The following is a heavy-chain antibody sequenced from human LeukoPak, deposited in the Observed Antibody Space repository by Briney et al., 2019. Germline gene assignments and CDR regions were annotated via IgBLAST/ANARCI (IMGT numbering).Heavy chain of an antibody. V-gene: IGHV4-34*01. Sequence: SETLSLTCSVYGGSLSGYYWSWIRQPPGKGLEWIGGINHSGSTNYNPSLKSRVTISADTSKNQFSLKLDSVTAADTAVYYCANSGLLRDPFNYWGQGTLVTVSS. CDR3: ANSGLLRDPFNY. CDR2: INHSGST. J-gene: IGHJ4*02. D-gene: IGHD2/OR15-2a*01. CDR1: GGSLSGYY.